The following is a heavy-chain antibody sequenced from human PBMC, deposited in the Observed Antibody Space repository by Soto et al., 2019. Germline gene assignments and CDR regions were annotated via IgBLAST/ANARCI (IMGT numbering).Heavy chain of an antibody. CDR2: IIPIFGTA. CDR3: ARGGINYYDSSGPFAY. J-gene: IGHJ4*02. D-gene: IGHD3-22*01. CDR1: GGTFSSYA. Sequence: QVQLVQSGAEVKKPGSSVKVSCKASGGTFSSYAISWVRQAPGQGLEWMGGIIPIFGTANYAQKFQGRVTITADESTSTAYRELSSLRSEDTAVYYCARGGINYYDSSGPFAYWGKGTLVTVSS. V-gene: IGHV1-69*01.